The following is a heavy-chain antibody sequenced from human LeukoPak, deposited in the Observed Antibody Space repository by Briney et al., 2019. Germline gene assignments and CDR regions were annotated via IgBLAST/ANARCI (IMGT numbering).Heavy chain of an antibody. Sequence: GGSLRLSCAASGFTFSSYAMSWGRQAPGKGQEWVSAISGSGGSTYYADSVKGRFTISRDNSKNTLYLQMKSLSAEDTAVYYCAKDLLLWFGSRSGYFDYWGQGTLVTVSS. CDR3: AKDLLLWFGSRSGYFDY. CDR1: GFTFSSYA. J-gene: IGHJ4*02. D-gene: IGHD3-10*01. CDR2: ISGSGGST. V-gene: IGHV3-23*01.